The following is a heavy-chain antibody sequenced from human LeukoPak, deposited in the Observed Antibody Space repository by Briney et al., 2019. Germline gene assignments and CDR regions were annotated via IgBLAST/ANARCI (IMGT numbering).Heavy chain of an antibody. CDR3: ARGSVVVVPAAIR. CDR1: GGSISTTNW. V-gene: IGHV4-4*02. CDR2: IYHTGST. D-gene: IGHD2-2*01. Sequence: PSETLSLTCAVSGGSISTTNWWNWVRQPPGKGLEWIGEIYHTGSTNYNPSLKSRVTISVDKSKNQFSLKLSSVTAADTAVYYCARGSVVVVPAAIRWGQGTLVTVSS. J-gene: IGHJ4*02.